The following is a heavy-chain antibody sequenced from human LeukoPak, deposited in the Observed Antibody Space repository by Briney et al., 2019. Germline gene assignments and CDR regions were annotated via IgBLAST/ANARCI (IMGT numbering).Heavy chain of an antibody. CDR1: GGSISSYY. V-gene: IGHV4-4*07. CDR2: IYTSGST. CDR3: ARDQGRWLQLRGTAFDI. J-gene: IGHJ3*02. Sequence: SETLSLTCTVSGGSISSYYWSWIRQPAGKGLEWIGRIYTSGSTNYNPSLKSRVTMSVDTSKNQFSLKLSSVTAADTAVYYCARDQGRWLQLRGTAFDIWGQRTMVTVSS. D-gene: IGHD5-24*01.